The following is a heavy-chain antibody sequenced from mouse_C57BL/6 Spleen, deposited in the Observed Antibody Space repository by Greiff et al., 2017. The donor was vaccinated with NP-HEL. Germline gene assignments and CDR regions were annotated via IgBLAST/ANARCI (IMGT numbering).Heavy chain of an antibody. CDR3: ARSTTVVAYYFDY. D-gene: IGHD1-1*01. V-gene: IGHV1-59*01. J-gene: IGHJ2*01. CDR1: GYTFTSYW. Sequence: QVQLKQPGAELVRPGTSVKLSCKASGYTFTSYWMHWVKQRPGQGLEWIGVIDPSDSYTNYNQKFKGKATLTVDTSSSTAYMQLSSLTSEDSAVYYCARSTTVVAYYFDYWGQGTTLTVSS. CDR2: IDPSDSYT.